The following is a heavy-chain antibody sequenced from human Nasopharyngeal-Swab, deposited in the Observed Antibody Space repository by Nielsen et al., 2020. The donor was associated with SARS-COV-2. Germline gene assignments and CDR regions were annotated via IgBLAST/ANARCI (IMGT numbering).Heavy chain of an antibody. D-gene: IGHD4-17*01. CDR1: GDSVSSSSAA. V-gene: IGHV6-1*01. CDR3: ARARGAYGDYYYYYYTDV. Sequence: SENRSLDCAICGDSVSSSSAAWNWIRQSPSRGLEWLGRTYYRSKWYNDYAVSVKSRITINPDTSKNQFSLHLNSVTPEDTAVYYCARARGAYGDYYYYYYTDVWGKGTTVTVSS. CDR2: TYYRSKWYN. J-gene: IGHJ6*03.